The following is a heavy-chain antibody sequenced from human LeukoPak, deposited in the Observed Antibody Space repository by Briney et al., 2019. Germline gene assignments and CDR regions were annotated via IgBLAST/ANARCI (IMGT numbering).Heavy chain of an antibody. CDR3: AREVSTLFDY. CDR2: ISGYNGNT. J-gene: IGHJ4*02. CDR1: GYTFTSYG. Sequence: ASVKVSCKASGYTFTSYGITWVRQAPGQGLEWMGWISGYNGNTDYAQKLQGRVTMTTDTSTSAAYMELRSLRSDDTAVYYCAREVSTLFDYWGQGTLVTVSS. D-gene: IGHD5/OR15-5a*01. V-gene: IGHV1-18*01.